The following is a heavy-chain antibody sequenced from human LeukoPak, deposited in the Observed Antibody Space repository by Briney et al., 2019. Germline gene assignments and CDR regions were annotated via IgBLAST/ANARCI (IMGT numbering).Heavy chain of an antibody. CDR1: GFTFSSYG. CDR3: AKDLLWFGELLRSHDAFDI. D-gene: IGHD3-10*01. V-gene: IGHV3-30*18. CDR2: ISYDGSNK. Sequence: GGSPRLSCAASGFTFSSYGMHWVRQAPGKGLEWVAVISYDGSNKYYADSAKGRFTISRDNSKNTLYLQMNSLRAEDTAVYYCAKDLLWFGELLRSHDAFDIWGQGTMVTVSS. J-gene: IGHJ3*02.